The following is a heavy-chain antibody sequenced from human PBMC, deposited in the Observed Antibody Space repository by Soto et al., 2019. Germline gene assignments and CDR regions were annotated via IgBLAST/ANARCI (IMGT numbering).Heavy chain of an antibody. CDR1: GYTFTIYY. CDR3: ARAPVGATRGYFDY. J-gene: IGHJ4*02. D-gene: IGHD1-26*01. CDR2: INPSGGSP. Sequence: ASVKVSCKASGYTFTIYYVHWVLQAPGQGLEWMGIINPSGGSPSYVQKFQGRVTMTRDTSTSTVYMELSSLRSEDTAVYYCARAPVGATRGYFDYWGQGTLVTVSS. V-gene: IGHV1-46*03.